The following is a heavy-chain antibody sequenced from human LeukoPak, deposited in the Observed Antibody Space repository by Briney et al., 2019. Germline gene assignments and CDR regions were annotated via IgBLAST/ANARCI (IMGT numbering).Heavy chain of an antibody. V-gene: IGHV1-2*02. CDR3: ARGYSSSWRTYYFDY. J-gene: IGHJ4*02. Sequence: ASVKVSCKASGYTFTGYFMHWVRQAPGQGLEWMGWINPNSGGTHYAQNFQGRVTMTRDTSISTAYMELSRLRSDDTAVYYCARGYSSSWRTYYFDYWGQGTLVTVSS. CDR1: GYTFTGYF. CDR2: INPNSGGT. D-gene: IGHD6-13*01.